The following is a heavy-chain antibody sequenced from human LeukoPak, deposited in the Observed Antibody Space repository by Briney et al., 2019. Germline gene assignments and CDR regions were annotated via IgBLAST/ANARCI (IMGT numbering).Heavy chain of an antibody. CDR2: IKQDGSEK. V-gene: IGHV3-7*01. CDR1: GFTFSNYA. J-gene: IGHJ4*02. D-gene: IGHD4-17*01. Sequence: PGGSLRLSCAASGFTFSNYAMSWVRQAPGKGLEWVANIKQDGSEKYYVDSVKGRFTISRDNAKNSLYLQMNSLRAEDTAVYYCARDRGEWYGDIDYWGQGTLVTVSS. CDR3: ARDRGEWYGDIDY.